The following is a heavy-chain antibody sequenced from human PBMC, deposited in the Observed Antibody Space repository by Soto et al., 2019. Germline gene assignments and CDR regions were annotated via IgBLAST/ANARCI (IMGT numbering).Heavy chain of an antibody. J-gene: IGHJ4*02. Sequence: QVQLVQSGAEMKKPGSSVKVSCQSSGGTFNTYAMNWVRQAPGQGPEWMGDISPMLGAANYAPKFQGRVTITADESTGTSYMHLSSLTSEDTALYFCAREVQVHTPAFVYWGQGTLVTVSS. CDR2: ISPMLGAA. D-gene: IGHD3-10*01. CDR3: AREVQVHTPAFVY. V-gene: IGHV1-69*19. CDR1: GGTFNTYA.